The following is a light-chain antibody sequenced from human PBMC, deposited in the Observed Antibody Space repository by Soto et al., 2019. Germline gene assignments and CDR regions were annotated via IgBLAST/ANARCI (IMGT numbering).Light chain of an antibody. J-gene: IGLJ3*02. CDR1: SSDVGGYNY. Sequence: QSALTQPASVSGSPGQSITVSCTGTSSDVGGYNYVSWYQHHPGKAPRLMIYDVIHRPSGVSSRFFGSKSGNTASLTISGLQAEDEADYYCASYTDSTIVMFGGGTKVTVL. CDR2: DVI. CDR3: ASYTDSTIVM. V-gene: IGLV2-14*03.